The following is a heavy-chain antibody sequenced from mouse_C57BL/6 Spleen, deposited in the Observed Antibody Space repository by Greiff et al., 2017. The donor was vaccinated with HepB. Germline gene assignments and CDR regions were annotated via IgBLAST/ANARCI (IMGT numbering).Heavy chain of an antibody. CDR1: GFSFNTYA. Sequence: EVQLVESGGGLVQPKGSLKLSCAASGFSFNTYAMNWVRQAPGKGLEWVARIRSKSNNYATYYADSVKDRFTISRDDSESMLYLQMNNLKTEDTAMYYCVRFTTVYYAMDYWGQGTSVTVSS. D-gene: IGHD1-1*01. J-gene: IGHJ4*01. V-gene: IGHV10-1*01. CDR3: VRFTTVYYAMDY. CDR2: IRSKSNNYAT.